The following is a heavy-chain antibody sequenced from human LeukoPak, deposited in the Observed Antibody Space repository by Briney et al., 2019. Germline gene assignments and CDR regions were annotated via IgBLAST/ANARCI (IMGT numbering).Heavy chain of an antibody. CDR2: IYYSGST. D-gene: IGHD5-12*01. CDR1: GGSISSYY. J-gene: IGHJ4*02. V-gene: IGHV4-59*01. CDR3: ARGGAIAATIYSY. Sequence: SETLSLTCTVSGGSISSYYRSWIRRPPGKGLEWIGYIYYSGSTNYNPSLKSRLNISVDTSKNQFSLNLSSVTAADTAVYYCARGGAIAATIYSYWGQGTLVTVSS.